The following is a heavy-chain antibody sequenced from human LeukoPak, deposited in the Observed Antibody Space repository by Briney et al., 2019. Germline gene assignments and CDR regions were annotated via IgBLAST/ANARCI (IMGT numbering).Heavy chain of an antibody. J-gene: IGHJ4*02. CDR3: ARVPRQLLPYFDY. D-gene: IGHD2-15*01. V-gene: IGHV1-2*02. CDR1: GYTCDDYD. Sequence: GASVKGSWKASGYTCDDYDMHWVRQAPGKGLEWMGWFNPISGGTAYARKFQGRVTMTWDTSISTVYMELIRLTSDDTALFYCARVPRQLLPYFDYWGQGTLVTVSS. CDR2: FNPISGGT.